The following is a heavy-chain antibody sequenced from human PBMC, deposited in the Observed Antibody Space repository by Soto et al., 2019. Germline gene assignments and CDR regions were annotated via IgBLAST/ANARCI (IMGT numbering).Heavy chain of an antibody. CDR2: INSEGTTT. J-gene: IGHJ4*02. D-gene: IGHD3-16*01. CDR3: GRAPGGTGIVDY. Sequence: EVQLVESGGTSVQRGGSLRLSCAASGFTFSSYWMQWVRQAPGKGLVWVSRINSEGTTTTYADSVKGRFTISRDNAKNTLFLQMNSLRADDTAVYYCGRAPGGTGIVDYWGQGTLVNVSS. V-gene: IGHV3-74*01. CDR1: GFTFSSYW.